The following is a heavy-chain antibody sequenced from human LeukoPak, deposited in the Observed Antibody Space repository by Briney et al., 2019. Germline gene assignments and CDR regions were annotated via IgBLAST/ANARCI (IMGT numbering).Heavy chain of an antibody. CDR2: ISGSGGST. CDR1: GFTFSTYV. D-gene: IGHD2-15*01. Sequence: GGSLRLSCAASGFTFSTYVMSWVRQAPGKGLEWVSAISGSGGSTYYADSVKGRFTISRDNSKNTLYLQMNSLGADDTAVYYCARVEWYCSGGSCYGNWFDPWGQGTLVTVSS. J-gene: IGHJ5*02. V-gene: IGHV3-23*01. CDR3: ARVEWYCSGGSCYGNWFDP.